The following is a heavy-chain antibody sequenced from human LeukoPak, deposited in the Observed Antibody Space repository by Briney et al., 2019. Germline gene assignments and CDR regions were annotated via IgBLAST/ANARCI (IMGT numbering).Heavy chain of an antibody. D-gene: IGHD3-10*01. J-gene: IGHJ4*02. Sequence: GGSLRLSCAASGFTFSSYWMHWVRQAPGKGLVWVSRINSDGSSTSYADSVKGRFTISRDNAKNTLYLQMNSLRAEDTAVYYCAREYRGLYFDYWRQGTLVTVSS. V-gene: IGHV3-74*01. CDR1: GFTFSSYW. CDR2: INSDGSST. CDR3: AREYRGLYFDY.